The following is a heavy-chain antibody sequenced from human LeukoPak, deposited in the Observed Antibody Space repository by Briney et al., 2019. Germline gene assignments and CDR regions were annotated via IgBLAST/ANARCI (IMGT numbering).Heavy chain of an antibody. V-gene: IGHV4-39*07. CDR3: ARDQGIATPMDAFDI. J-gene: IGHJ3*02. CDR1: VGSIISSTTYY. Sequence: SETLSLTCTVSVGSIISSTTYYWGWIRQPPGKGLEWIGSIYYSGNTYYNPSLKSRVAISVDTSKNQFSLKLSSVTVADTAVYYCARDQGIATPMDAFDIWGQGTLVTVSS. CDR2: IYYSGNT. D-gene: IGHD6-13*01.